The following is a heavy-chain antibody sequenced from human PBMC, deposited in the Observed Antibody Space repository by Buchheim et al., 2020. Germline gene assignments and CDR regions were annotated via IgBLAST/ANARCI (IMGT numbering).Heavy chain of an antibody. CDR1: GFTFSSYW. CDR2: IKQDGSEK. D-gene: IGHD3-22*01. Sequence: EVQLVESGGGLVQPGGSLRLSCAASGFTFSSYWMSWVRQAPGKGLEWVANIKQDGSEKYTVDSVKGRFPISRDNAKNSLYLQMNSLRAEDTAVYYCARVDRMIVVVITIDYYYYGMDVWGQGTT. CDR3: ARVDRMIVVVITIDYYYYGMDV. V-gene: IGHV3-7*01. J-gene: IGHJ6*02.